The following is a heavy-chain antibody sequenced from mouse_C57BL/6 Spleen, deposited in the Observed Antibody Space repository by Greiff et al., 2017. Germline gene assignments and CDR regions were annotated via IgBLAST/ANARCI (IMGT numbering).Heavy chain of an antibody. CDR2: ISSGSSTI. J-gene: IGHJ3*01. V-gene: IGHV5-17*01. CDR1: GFTFSDYG. Sequence: EVKLMESGGGLVKPGGSLKLSCAASGFTFSDYGMHWVRQAPEKGLEWVAYISSGSSTIYYADTVKGRFTISRDNAKTTLFLQMTSLRSEDTAMYYCARAYTFAYWGQGTLVTVSA. CDR3: ARAYTFAY.